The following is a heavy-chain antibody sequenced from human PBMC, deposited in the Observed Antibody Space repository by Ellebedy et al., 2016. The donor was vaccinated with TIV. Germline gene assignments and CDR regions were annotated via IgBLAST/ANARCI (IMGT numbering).Heavy chain of an antibody. CDR1: GNSISYYY. CDR3: ARHKTRQISSCVVFGGCNYYYEMDV. J-gene: IGHJ6*02. D-gene: IGHD2-2*01. Sequence: MPSETLSLTCTVSGNSISYYYWSWIRQPPGRGLEWIGSIYYSGSTNYNPSLTSRVTISVDTSRNQFSLKLSSVTAADTAVYYCARHKTRQISSCVVFGGCNYYYEMDVWGQGTTVTVSS. CDR2: IYYSGST. V-gene: IGHV4-59*08.